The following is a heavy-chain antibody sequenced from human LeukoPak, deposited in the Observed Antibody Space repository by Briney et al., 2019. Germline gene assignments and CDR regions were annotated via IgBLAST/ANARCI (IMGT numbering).Heavy chain of an antibody. J-gene: IGHJ6*02. Sequence: GGSLRLSCAASGFTFSTYSMNWVRQAPGKGLEWVSSISGSGSFKFYTDSVKGRFTIPRDNVKRSLYLQLSSLRAEDTAVYYCARDYYGDYYQSGYGMDVWGQGTTVTVSS. CDR3: ARDYYGDYYQSGYGMDV. D-gene: IGHD4-17*01. V-gene: IGHV3-21*01. CDR2: ISGSGSFK. CDR1: GFTFSTYS.